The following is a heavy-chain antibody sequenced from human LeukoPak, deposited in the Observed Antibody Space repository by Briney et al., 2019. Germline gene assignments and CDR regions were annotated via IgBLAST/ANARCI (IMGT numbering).Heavy chain of an antibody. Sequence: GGSLRLSCAASGFTFSSYWMSWVRQAPGKGLEWVANIKQDGSEKYYVDSVKGRFTISRDNAENSLYLQMNTLRAEDTAVYYCARRRGVGARVFDYWGQGTLVTVSS. D-gene: IGHD1-26*01. CDR2: IKQDGSEK. J-gene: IGHJ4*02. CDR3: ARRRGVGARVFDY. V-gene: IGHV3-7*01. CDR1: GFTFSSYW.